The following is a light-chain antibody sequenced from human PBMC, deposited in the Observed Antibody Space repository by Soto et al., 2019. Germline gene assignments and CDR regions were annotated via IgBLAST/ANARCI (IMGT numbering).Light chain of an antibody. V-gene: IGLV1-51*01. CDR1: TSNIGNNY. J-gene: IGLJ2*01. Sequence: QSVLTQPPSVSAAPGQQVTISCSGETSNIGNNYVSWYQQLPGAAPKLLIYDTNNRPSEIPDRFSGSRSGTSATLAITGLQTGDEAVYYCGAWDSGLSGVLFGGGTKLTVL. CDR2: DTN. CDR3: GAWDSGLSGVL.